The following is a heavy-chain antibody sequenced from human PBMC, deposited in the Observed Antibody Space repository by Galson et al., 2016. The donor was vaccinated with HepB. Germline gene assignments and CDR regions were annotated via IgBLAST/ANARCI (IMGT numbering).Heavy chain of an antibody. J-gene: IGHJ4*02. V-gene: IGHV3-21*01. CDR3: ATGEDSSGFSRDCAY. CDR2: ISSRSSYI. D-gene: IGHD3-22*01. Sequence: SLRLSCAASGFTFNTYNMNWVRQAPGKGLEWVSSISSRSSYIFYADSLKGRFTISRDNAKNSLYLQMNSLRAEDTAVYYYATGEDSSGFSRDCAYWGQGTVVTVSS. CDR1: GFTFNTYN.